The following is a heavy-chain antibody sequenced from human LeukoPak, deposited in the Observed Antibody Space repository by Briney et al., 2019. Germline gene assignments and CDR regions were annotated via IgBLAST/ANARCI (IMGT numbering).Heavy chain of an antibody. V-gene: IGHV3-21*01. D-gene: IGHD3-3*01. CDR3: ASPLKTGSGSSYFDY. CDR2: ISSSSSYI. CDR1: GFTFSSYS. J-gene: IGHJ4*02. Sequence: SGGSLRLSCAASGFTFSSYSMNWVRQAPGKGLEWVSSISSSSSYIYYADSVKGRFTISRDNAKNSLYLQMNSLRAEDTAVYYCASPLKTGSGSSYFDYWGQGTLVTVSS.